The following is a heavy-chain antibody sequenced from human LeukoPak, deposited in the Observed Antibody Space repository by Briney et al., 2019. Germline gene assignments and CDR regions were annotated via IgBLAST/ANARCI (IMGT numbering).Heavy chain of an antibody. V-gene: IGHV4-34*01. Sequence: SETLSLTCAVYGGSFSGYYWSWIRQPPGKGLEWIGEINHSGSTYYNPSLKSRVTISVDTSKNQFSLKLSSVTAADTAVYYCARRYDYVWGSSPFDYWGQGTLVTVSS. CDR2: INHSGST. D-gene: IGHD3-16*01. CDR3: ARRYDYVWGSSPFDY. CDR1: GGSFSGYY. J-gene: IGHJ4*02.